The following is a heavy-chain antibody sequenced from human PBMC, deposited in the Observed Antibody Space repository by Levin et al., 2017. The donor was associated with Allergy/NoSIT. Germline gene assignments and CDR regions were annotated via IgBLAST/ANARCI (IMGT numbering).Heavy chain of an antibody. V-gene: IGHV3-66*01. J-gene: IGHJ2*01. CDR3: ARMTTANWYFDL. CDR1: GFTVSSNY. CDR2: IYSGGTT. D-gene: IGHD4-17*01. Sequence: QSGGSLRLSCAASGFTVSSNYMSWVRQAPGKGLEWVSIIYSGGTTYYADSVKGRFIISRDNSKNTLFLQMNSLRAEDTAVYYCARMTTANWYFDLWGRGTLVTVSS.